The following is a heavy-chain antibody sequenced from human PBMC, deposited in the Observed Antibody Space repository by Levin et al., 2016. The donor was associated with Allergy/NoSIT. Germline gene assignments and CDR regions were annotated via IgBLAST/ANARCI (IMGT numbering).Heavy chain of an antibody. CDR2: ISSSSSTI. J-gene: IGHJ6*02. D-gene: IGHD3-10*01. V-gene: IGHV3-48*01. Sequence: VRQAPGKGLEWVSYISSSSSTIYYADSVKGRFTISRDNAKNSLYLQMNSLRAEDTAVYYCARAPRGQTNYYYYGMDVWGQGTTVTVSS. CDR3: ARAPRGQTNYYYYGMDV.